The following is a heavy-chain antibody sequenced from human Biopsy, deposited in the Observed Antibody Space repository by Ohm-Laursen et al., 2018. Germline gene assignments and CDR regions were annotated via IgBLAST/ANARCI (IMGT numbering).Heavy chain of an antibody. CDR3: ARQVDFWSGYVDY. V-gene: IGHV4-39*01. Sequence: PSETLSLTCTVSGGSISDSTYYWGWIRQSPGKGLEWIGNIYYSGNTDYSPSLKSRVTISVDTSNNQFSLKLRSVTAADTAVYYCARQVDFWSGYVDYWGQGTLVAVSS. CDR2: IYYSGNT. D-gene: IGHD3-3*01. CDR1: GGSISDSTYY. J-gene: IGHJ4*02.